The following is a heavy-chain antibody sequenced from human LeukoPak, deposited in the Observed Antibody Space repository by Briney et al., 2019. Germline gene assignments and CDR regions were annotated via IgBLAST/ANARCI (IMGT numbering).Heavy chain of an antibody. J-gene: IGHJ6*02. CDR1: GYTFTSYD. V-gene: IGHV1-8*01. D-gene: IGHD6-13*01. CDR3: ARGRSSSWHNYYYYYGMDV. Sequence: GASVKVSCKASGYTFTSYDINWVRQATGQGLEWMGWMNPNSGNTGYAQKFQGRVTMTRNTSISTAYMELSSLRSEDTAVYYRARGRSSSWHNYYYYYGMDVWGQGTTVTVSS. CDR2: MNPNSGNT.